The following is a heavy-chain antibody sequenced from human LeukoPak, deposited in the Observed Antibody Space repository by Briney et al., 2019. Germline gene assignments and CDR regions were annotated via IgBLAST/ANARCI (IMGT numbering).Heavy chain of an antibody. CDR2: IIPILGIA. CDR1: GGTLSSYA. Sequence: SVKVSCKASGGTLSSYAISWVRQAPGQGLEWMGRIIPILGIANYAQKFQGRVTITADKSTSTAYMELSSLRSEDTAVYYCARLPISTGGTNFDYWGQGTLVTVSS. D-gene: IGHD3-16*01. V-gene: IGHV1-69*04. CDR3: ARLPISTGGTNFDY. J-gene: IGHJ4*02.